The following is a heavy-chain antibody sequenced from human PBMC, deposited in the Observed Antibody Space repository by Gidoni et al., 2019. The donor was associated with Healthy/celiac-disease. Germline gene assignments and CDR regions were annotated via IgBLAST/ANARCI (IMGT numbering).Heavy chain of an antibody. V-gene: IGHV3-30*18. D-gene: IGHD1-26*01. CDR2: ISDDGNNK. J-gene: IGHJ6*02. CDR3: AKDIHSIVGEGYYYYYGMDV. CDR1: GFTFRSYG. Sequence: QVQLVESGGCVVQPGRSRRLSCAASGFTFRSYGMHWVRQAPGKGLGWVAVISDDGNNKYYADSVKGRFTISRDNSKNTLYLQMNSLRAEDTAVYYCAKDIHSIVGEGYYYYYGMDVWGQGTTVTVSS.